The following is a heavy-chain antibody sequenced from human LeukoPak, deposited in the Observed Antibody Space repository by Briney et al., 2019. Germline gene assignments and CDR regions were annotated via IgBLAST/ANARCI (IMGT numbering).Heavy chain of an antibody. Sequence: PSETLSLTCTVSGGSISGYFWSWIRQPPGKALEWIGYIYHSGSTKYNPSLQSRVTISVDTTKNQFSLQLTSMTAADTAVYYCARGRTTVVTPYYFDYWGQGTLVTVSS. V-gene: IGHV4-59*12. CDR1: GGSISGYF. CDR3: ARGRTTVVTPYYFDY. J-gene: IGHJ4*02. D-gene: IGHD4-23*01. CDR2: IYHSGST.